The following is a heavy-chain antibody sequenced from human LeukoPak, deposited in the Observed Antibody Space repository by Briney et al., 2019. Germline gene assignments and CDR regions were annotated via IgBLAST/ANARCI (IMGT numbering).Heavy chain of an antibody. CDR1: GFTFSSYG. CDR3: AKDAPYCSGGSCYSVFDY. CDR2: IRYDGSNK. D-gene: IGHD2-15*01. V-gene: IGHV3-30*02. Sequence: GGSLRLSCAASGFTFSSYGMHWVRQAPGKGLEWEAFIRYDGSNKYYADSVKGRFTISRDNSKNTLYLQMNSLRAEDTAVYYCAKDAPYCSGGSCYSVFDYWGQGTLVTVSS. J-gene: IGHJ4*02.